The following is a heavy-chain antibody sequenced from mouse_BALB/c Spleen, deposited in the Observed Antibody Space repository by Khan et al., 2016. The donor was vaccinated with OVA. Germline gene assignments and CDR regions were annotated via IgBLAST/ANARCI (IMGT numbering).Heavy chain of an antibody. D-gene: IGHD2-2*01. CDR2: IYPGSGNT. CDR3: ARSGIGSFAY. Sequence: QVQLQQSGAELARPGASVKLSCKASGYTFSDYYINWVKQRTGQGLEWIGEIYPGSGNTYNNEKFKGKATLTADKSSTAAFMQLSSLTSEDSAVXFCARSGIGSFAYWGQGTLVTVSA. V-gene: IGHV1-77*01. J-gene: IGHJ3*01. CDR1: GYTFSDYY.